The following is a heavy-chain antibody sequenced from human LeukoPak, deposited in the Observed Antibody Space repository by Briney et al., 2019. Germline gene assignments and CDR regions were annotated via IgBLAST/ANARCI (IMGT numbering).Heavy chain of an antibody. J-gene: IGHJ4*02. CDR3: AKDQFSH. Sequence: PGRSLRLSCAASGFTFSSYGMHWVRQAPGKGLEWVAVISYDGSNKYYADSVKGRFTISRDNSKNTLYLQMNSLRAEDTAAYYCAKDQFSHWGQGTLVTVSS. CDR1: GFTFSSYG. V-gene: IGHV3-30*18. CDR2: ISYDGSNK.